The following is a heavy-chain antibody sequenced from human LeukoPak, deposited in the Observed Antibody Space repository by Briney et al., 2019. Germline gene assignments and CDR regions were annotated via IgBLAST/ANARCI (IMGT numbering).Heavy chain of an antibody. Sequence: GGSLRLSCAASGFTFSSFAMNWVRQAPGKGLEWGAYISGTSGSIYYADSVKGRFSIARDNAKNSVYLQMNSLRAEDTAVYFCARDEPGGGATTNDYWGQGTLVTVSS. V-gene: IGHV3-48*01. CDR3: ARDEPGGGATTNDY. J-gene: IGHJ4*02. D-gene: IGHD1-26*01. CDR2: ISGTSGSI. CDR1: GFTFSSFA.